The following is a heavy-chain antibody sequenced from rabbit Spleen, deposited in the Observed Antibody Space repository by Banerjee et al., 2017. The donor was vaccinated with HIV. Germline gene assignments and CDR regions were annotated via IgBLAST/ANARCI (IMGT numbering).Heavy chain of an antibody. D-gene: IGHD8-1*01. Sequence: QSLEESGGGLVKPGASLTLTCKASGFSFNSGYDMCWVRQAPGKGLEWVACAYAGTSGSSYSATWAKGRFPVSKASSTTVTLQMTSLTAADTAPYFCARDAGTSFSPYGMDLWGPGTLVTVS. V-gene: IGHV1S40*01. CDR2: AYAGTSGSS. CDR1: GFSFNSGYD. J-gene: IGHJ6*01. CDR3: ARDAGTSFSPYGMDL.